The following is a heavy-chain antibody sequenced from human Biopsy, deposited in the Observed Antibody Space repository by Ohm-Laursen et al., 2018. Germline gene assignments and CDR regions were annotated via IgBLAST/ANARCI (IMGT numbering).Heavy chain of an antibody. Sequence: GSLRLSCAASGFTFRNYAMTWFRQAPGKGLEWVSTISGNSDIIYDTDSVKGRFTISRDNSKNTLYLQMNSLRADDTAVYYCALAAAQTVTHFDYWGQGTLVTVSS. V-gene: IGHV3-23*01. J-gene: IGHJ4*02. CDR2: ISGNSDII. D-gene: IGHD4-17*01. CDR1: GFTFRNYA. CDR3: ALAAAQTVTHFDY.